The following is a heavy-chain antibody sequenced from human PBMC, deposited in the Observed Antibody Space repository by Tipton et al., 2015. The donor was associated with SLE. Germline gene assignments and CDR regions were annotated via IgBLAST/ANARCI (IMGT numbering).Heavy chain of an antibody. CDR1: GGSFSGYF. CDR2: INHSGST. D-gene: IGHD2-2*01. J-gene: IGHJ5*02. CDR3: ARQYSTMSYHTTYFDP. V-gene: IGHV4-34*01. Sequence: TLSLTCAVYGGSFSGYFWTWIRQPPGKGLQWIGDINHSGSTNYNPSLKSRVTISVDNSINTAYLQWSSLEASDTAIYYCARQYSTMSYHTTYFDPRGLGTLVTVSS.